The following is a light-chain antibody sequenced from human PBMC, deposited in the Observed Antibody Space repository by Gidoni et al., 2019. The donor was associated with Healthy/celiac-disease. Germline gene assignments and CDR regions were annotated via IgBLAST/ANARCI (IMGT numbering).Light chain of an antibody. CDR2: AAS. CDR1: QSISSY. CDR3: QQSYSTPLA. Sequence: DIQMTQSPSSLSASVGDRVTITCRASQSISSYLSWYQQKVGKAPKLLIYAASTLQSGVPSRFSGSGSGTDFTLTISSLQPEDYATYYCQQSYSTPLAFXQXTRLEIK. V-gene: IGKV1-39*01. J-gene: IGKJ5*01.